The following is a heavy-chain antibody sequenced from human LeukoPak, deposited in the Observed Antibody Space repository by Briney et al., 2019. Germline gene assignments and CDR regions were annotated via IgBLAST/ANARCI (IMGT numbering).Heavy chain of an antibody. CDR3: ARDLYYYGSGSYSSIDY. J-gene: IGHJ4*02. Sequence: GGSLRLSCAASGFSFSNYGMHWVRQAPGKGLEWVALISLDGSNKYYADSVKGRFTISRDNSKNTLYLQMNSLRAEDTAVYYCARDLYYYGSGSYSSIDYWGQGTLVTVSS. V-gene: IGHV3-30*03. D-gene: IGHD3-10*01. CDR2: ISLDGSNK. CDR1: GFSFSNYG.